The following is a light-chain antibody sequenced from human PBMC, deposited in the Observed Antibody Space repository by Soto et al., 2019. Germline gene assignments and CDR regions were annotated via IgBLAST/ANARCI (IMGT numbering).Light chain of an antibody. V-gene: IGLV7-46*01. CDR3: LLSYNGPYV. CDR2: DTT. CDR1: TGAVTNGHY. Sequence: AVVTQEPSLTVSPGGTVTLPCGSSTGAVTNGHYPYWFQQRPGQAPRTLIYDTTNRHSWTPARFSGSLLGGKAALTLSGAQPEDEAEYYCLLSYNGPYVFGTGPKVT. J-gene: IGLJ1*01.